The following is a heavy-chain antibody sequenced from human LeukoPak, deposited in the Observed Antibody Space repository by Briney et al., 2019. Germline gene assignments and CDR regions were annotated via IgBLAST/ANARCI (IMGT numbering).Heavy chain of an antibody. CDR1: GGSINSGSYY. J-gene: IGHJ4*02. V-gene: IGHV4-39*01. Sequence: SQTLSLTCTVSGGSINSGSYYWSWIRQHPGKGLEWIGYIYYSGSAYYNPSLKSRVTISVDTSKSQFSLELSSVTAADTAVYYCARQAWNYFDYWGQGTLVTVSS. D-gene: IGHD1-1*01. CDR3: ARQAWNYFDY. CDR2: IYYSGSA.